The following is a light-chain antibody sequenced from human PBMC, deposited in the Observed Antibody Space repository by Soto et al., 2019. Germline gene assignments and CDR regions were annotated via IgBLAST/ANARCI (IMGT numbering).Light chain of an antibody. J-gene: IGLJ1*01. V-gene: IGLV2-14*01. CDR1: SSDVGGSDY. CDR2: EVS. CDR3: CSYTTSNTYV. Sequence: SVLTQPASVSGSPGQSIAISCTGTSSDVGGSDYVSWYQQHPDKAPKLIISEVSDRPSGVSDRFSGSKSGNTASLTISGLQVEDEADYYCCSYTTSNTYVFGTGTKVTVL.